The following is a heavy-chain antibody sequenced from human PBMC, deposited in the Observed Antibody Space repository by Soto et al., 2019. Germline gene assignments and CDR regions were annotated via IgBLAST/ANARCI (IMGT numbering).Heavy chain of an antibody. CDR2: IIPILGTA. V-gene: IGHV1-69*11. J-gene: IGHJ4*02. D-gene: IGHD6-13*01. CDR3: AKDKKSTWSFDY. Sequence: ASVKVSCKTSGYTFSDYYMHCARQAPGQGLEWMGRIIPILGTANYAQKFQGRVTITADESTSTAYMELSSLRAEDTAVYYCAKDKKSTWSFDYWGQGTLVTVSS. CDR1: GYTFSDYY.